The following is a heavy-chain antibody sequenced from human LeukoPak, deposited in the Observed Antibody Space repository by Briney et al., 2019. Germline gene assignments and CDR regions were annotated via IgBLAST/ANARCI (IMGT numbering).Heavy chain of an antibody. CDR1: GGSISSYY. CDR3: ARGELYYGDGNYFDY. Sequence: NASETLSLTCTVSGGSISSYYWSWIRQPARKGRGWIGRIYTSGRTNYNPSLKSRVTMSVDTSKNQFSLQLSSVTAADTAVYYCARGELYYGDGNYFDYWGQGTLVTVSS. J-gene: IGHJ4*02. CDR2: IYTSGRT. D-gene: IGHD3-10*01. V-gene: IGHV4-4*07.